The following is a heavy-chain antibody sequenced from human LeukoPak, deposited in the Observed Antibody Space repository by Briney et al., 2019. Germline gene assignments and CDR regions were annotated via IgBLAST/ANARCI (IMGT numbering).Heavy chain of an antibody. D-gene: IGHD1-26*01. V-gene: IGHV4-59*01. CDR3: ARDLVGVTGAFDI. J-gene: IGHJ3*02. Sequence: SETLSLTCTVSGGSITSYYRSWIRQPPGKGLEWIGYIYYSGSTNYNPSLKSRVTISVDTSKNQFSLKLSSVTAADTAVYYCARDLVGVTGAFDIWGQGTMVTVSS. CDR2: IYYSGST. CDR1: GGSITSYY.